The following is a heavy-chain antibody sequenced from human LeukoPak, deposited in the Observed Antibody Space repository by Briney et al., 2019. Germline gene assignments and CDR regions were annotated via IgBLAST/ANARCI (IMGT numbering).Heavy chain of an antibody. V-gene: IGHV4-39*01. CDR3: ARLLLRFGEFSFDF. CDR1: GGSFGKSNFY. CDR2: IYYSGST. Sequence: SETLSLTCTVSGGSFGKSNFYWGWIRQPPGKGLEWIGTIYYSGSTYYNSSLKSRVSISVDTSKSQFSLKLHAVTAADTAVYYCARLLLRFGEFSFDFWGQGTLVTVSS. D-gene: IGHD3-10*01. J-gene: IGHJ4*02.